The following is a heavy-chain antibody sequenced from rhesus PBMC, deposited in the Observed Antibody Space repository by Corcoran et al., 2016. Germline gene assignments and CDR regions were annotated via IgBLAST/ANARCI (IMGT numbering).Heavy chain of an antibody. CDR2: ISTDGSTK. V-gene: IGHV3-54*02. Sequence: EVQLVESGRGLVQPGGSLRLSCEGSGFTFNMYGLPWVRQATGKGLEWWAIISTDGSTKYLADSVKDRFTISRDNSNNMVYLQMNNLKLEDTAVYYCTRFDYWGQGVVVTVSS. CDR3: TRFDY. J-gene: IGHJ4*01. CDR1: GFTFNMYG.